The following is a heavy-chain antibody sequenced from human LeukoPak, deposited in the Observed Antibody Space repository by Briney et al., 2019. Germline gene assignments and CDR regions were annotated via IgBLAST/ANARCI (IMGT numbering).Heavy chain of an antibody. Sequence: GASVKVSCKASGYTFTSYGISWVRQAPGQGLEWMGWISAYNGNTNYAQKLQGRVTMTTDTSTSTAYMELRSLRSDDTAVFYCARDRKHYDILTGYSLDYWGQGTLVTVSS. CDR2: ISAYNGNT. CDR3: ARDRKHYDILTGYSLDY. J-gene: IGHJ4*02. D-gene: IGHD3-9*01. V-gene: IGHV1-18*01. CDR1: GYTFTSYG.